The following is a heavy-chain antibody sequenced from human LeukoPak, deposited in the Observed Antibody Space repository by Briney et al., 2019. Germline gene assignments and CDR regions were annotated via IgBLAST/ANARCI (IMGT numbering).Heavy chain of an antibody. J-gene: IGHJ4*02. Sequence: IGYIYYSGSSYYNPSLRSRVTISVDTSKNHFSLKLSSVTAADTAVYYCARESRWAPYYFDYWGQGTLVTVSS. D-gene: IGHD1-26*01. CDR3: ARESRWAPYYFDY. CDR2: IYYSGSS. V-gene: IGHV4-31*02.